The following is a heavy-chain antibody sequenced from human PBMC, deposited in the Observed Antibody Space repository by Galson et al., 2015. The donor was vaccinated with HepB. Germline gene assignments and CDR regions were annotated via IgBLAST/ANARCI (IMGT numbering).Heavy chain of an antibody. D-gene: IGHD1-26*01. J-gene: IGHJ4*02. Sequence: SLRLSCAASGFTFSSYAMSWVRQAPGKGLEWVSAISGSGGSTYYADSVKGRFTISRDNSKNTLYLQMNSLRAEDTAVYYCAKDPREGNRGPYYFDYWGQGTLVTVSS. V-gene: IGHV3-23*01. CDR1: GFTFSSYA. CDR3: AKDPREGNRGPYYFDY. CDR2: ISGSGGST.